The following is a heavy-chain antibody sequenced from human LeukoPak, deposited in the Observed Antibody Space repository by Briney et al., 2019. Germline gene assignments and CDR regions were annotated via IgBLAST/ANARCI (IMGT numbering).Heavy chain of an antibody. CDR3: AKARSGYDFWSGYHTNDY. CDR2: ISGSGGST. Sequence: GGSLRLSCAASGFTFSSYAMSWVRQAPVKGLEWVSAISGSGGSTYYADSVKGRFTISRDNSKNTLYLQMNSLRAEDTAVYYCAKARSGYDFWSGYHTNDYWGQGTLVTVSS. D-gene: IGHD3-3*01. CDR1: GFTFSSYA. J-gene: IGHJ4*02. V-gene: IGHV3-23*01.